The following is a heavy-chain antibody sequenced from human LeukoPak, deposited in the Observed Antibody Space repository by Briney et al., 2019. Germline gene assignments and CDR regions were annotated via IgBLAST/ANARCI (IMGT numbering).Heavy chain of an antibody. CDR1: GFTFSSYS. CDR2: ISSSSYI. D-gene: IGHD6-13*01. V-gene: IGHV3-21*01. J-gene: IGHJ4*02. Sequence: PGGSLRLSCAASGFTFSSYSMNWVRQAPGKGLEWVSSISSSSYIYYADSVKGRFTISRDNAKNSLYLQMNSLRAEDTAVYYCATSLLVSAGTWEFYWGQGTLVTVSS. CDR3: ATSLLVSAGTWEFY.